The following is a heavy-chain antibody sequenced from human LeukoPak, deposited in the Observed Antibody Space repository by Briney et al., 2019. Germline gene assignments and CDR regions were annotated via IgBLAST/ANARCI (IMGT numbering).Heavy chain of an antibody. CDR1: GYSFTSYW. D-gene: IGHD1-1*01. V-gene: IGHV5-51*01. CDR3: ARAWYNWNDGFDY. J-gene: IGHJ4*02. Sequence: GASLQISCKGSGYSFTSYWIGWVRPLPGKGLEWMGIIYPGDSDTRYSPSFQGQVTISADKSISTAYLQWSSLKASDTAMYYCARAWYNWNDGFDYWGQGTLVTVSS. CDR2: IYPGDSDT.